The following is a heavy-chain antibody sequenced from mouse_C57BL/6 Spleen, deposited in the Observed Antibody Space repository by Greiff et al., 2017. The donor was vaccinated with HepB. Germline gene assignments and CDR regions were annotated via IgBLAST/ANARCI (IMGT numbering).Heavy chain of an antibody. CDR1: GFTFSSYA. CDR2: ISSGGDYI. Sequence: EVKLMESGEGLVKPGGSLKLSCAASGFTFSSYAMSWVRQTPEKRLEWVAYISSGGDYIYYADTVKGRFTISRDNARNTLYLQMSSLKSEDTAMYYCTRAPTVVAPYAMDYWGQGTSVTVSS. J-gene: IGHJ4*01. V-gene: IGHV5-9-1*02. D-gene: IGHD1-1*01. CDR3: TRAPTVVAPYAMDY.